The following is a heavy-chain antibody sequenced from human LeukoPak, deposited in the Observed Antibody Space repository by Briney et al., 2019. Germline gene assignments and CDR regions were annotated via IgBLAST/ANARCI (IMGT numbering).Heavy chain of an antibody. J-gene: IGHJ5*02. CDR2: IYHSGST. V-gene: IGHV4-38-2*02. Sequence: SETLSLTCTVSGYSISSGYYWGWIRQPPGKGLEWIGNIYHSGSTYYNPSLKSRVTISIDTSKNQFSLKLSSVTAADTAIYYCARAYSSSWYLNWFDPWGQGTLVTVSS. D-gene: IGHD6-13*01. CDR1: GYSISSGYY. CDR3: ARAYSSSWYLNWFDP.